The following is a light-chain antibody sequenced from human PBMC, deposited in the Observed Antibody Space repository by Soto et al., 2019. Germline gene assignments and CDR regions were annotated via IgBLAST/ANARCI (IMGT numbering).Light chain of an antibody. J-gene: IGKJ4*01. V-gene: IGKV3-20*01. Sequence: EIVLTQSPGTLSLSPGERATLSCRASQSVSSSFLAWYQQKPGQAPRLLIYGASSRATGIPDRFSGSWSGTDFTLTISRLEPEDVGVYYCQQYGSSPLTFGGGTKLEIK. CDR2: GAS. CDR3: QQYGSSPLT. CDR1: QSVSSSF.